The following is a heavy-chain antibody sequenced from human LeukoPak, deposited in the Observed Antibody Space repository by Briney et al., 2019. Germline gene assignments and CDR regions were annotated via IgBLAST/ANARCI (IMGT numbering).Heavy chain of an antibody. V-gene: IGHV1-69*13. Sequence: ASVKVSCKVSGFTFTSYHISWVRQAPGQGFEWMGGITPIFDTANFAQKFQGRVSITADESTSTAFMELSSLRSEDTAVYYCAREWGLESSGYYYAYWGQGTLVTVSS. CDR2: ITPIFDTA. J-gene: IGHJ4*02. CDR1: GFTFTSYH. D-gene: IGHD3-22*01. CDR3: AREWGLESSGYYYAY.